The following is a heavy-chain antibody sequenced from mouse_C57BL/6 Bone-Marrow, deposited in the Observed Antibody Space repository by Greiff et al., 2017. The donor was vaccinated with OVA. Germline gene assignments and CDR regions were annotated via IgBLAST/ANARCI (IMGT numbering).Heavy chain of an antibody. V-gene: IGHV1-54*01. J-gene: IGHJ4*01. CDR1: GYAFTNYL. D-gene: IGHD2-3*01. CDR3: ARSDGGDY. CDR2: INPGSGGT. Sequence: QVQLQQSGAELVRPGTSVTVSCKASGYAFTNYLIEWVKQRPGQGLEWIGVINPGSGGTNYNEKFKGKATLTADKSSSTAYMQLSSLTAEDAAVYFCARSDGGDYWGQGTSVTVSS.